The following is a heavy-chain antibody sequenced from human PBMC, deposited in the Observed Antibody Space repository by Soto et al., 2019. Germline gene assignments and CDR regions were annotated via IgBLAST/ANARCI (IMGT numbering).Heavy chain of an antibody. D-gene: IGHD1-26*01. CDR3: ARGLSGNYLYYFDS. J-gene: IGHJ4*02. V-gene: IGHV1-3*01. CDR1: RYSFTTYG. CDR2: INDGDGYT. Sequence: ASVKVSCKASRYSFTTYGVHWVRQAPGQRLEWMGWINDGDGYTKYSQKFQGRVTITRDTSASTAYMYLSSLRSEDTALYYCARGLSGNYLYYFDSWGQGTLVTVSS.